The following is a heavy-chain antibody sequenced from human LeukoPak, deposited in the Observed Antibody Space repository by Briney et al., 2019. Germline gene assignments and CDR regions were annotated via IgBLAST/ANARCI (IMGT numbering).Heavy chain of an antibody. CDR1: GYSFTSCW. J-gene: IGHJ3*02. Sequence: GESLKISCKGSGYSFTSCWIGWVRQMPGKGLDWMGIIYPGASDTRYSPSFQGQVTLSADKSISTASLQWRSLTASDTALYYCAKLIDGDRDWAFNIWGQGTMVTVSS. CDR3: AKLIDGDRDWAFNI. D-gene: IGHD4-17*01. V-gene: IGHV5-51*01. CDR2: IYPGASDT.